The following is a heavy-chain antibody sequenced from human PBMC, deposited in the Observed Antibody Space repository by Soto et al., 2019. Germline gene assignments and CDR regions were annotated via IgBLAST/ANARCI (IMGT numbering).Heavy chain of an antibody. D-gene: IGHD6-19*01. CDR1: GDTFIGYS. Sequence: QVQLVQSGAEVKKPGTSVRVSCKASGDTFIGYSISWVRQAPGQGLEWMGWVIPTQRTTKYAQRFQGRVTMSVDQFASTTYMERSSLRPEDTALYYCVIDRLIVAVSVGRMDVWGQGTTVTVSS. CDR3: VIDRLIVAVSVGRMDV. J-gene: IGHJ6*02. V-gene: IGHV1-69*01. CDR2: VIPTQRTT.